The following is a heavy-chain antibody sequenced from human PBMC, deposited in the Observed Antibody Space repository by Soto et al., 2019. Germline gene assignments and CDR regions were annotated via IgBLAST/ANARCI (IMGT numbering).Heavy chain of an antibody. Sequence: PSETLSLTCAVYGGSFSSDYWTWIRQPPGMGLEWIGEMYHGGSTNYNPSLKSRVIISEDTSKNQFSLKLSSVTAAATAVYYCAPGGITKAGYGYYYYYMDVWGKXTTGTVSS. D-gene: IGHD3-3*01. CDR2: MYHGGST. V-gene: IGHV4-34*01. CDR3: APGGITKAGYGYYYYYMDV. CDR1: GGSFSSDY. J-gene: IGHJ6*03.